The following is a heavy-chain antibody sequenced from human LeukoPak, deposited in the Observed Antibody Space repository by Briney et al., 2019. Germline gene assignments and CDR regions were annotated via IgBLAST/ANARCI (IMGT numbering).Heavy chain of an antibody. CDR1: GFTFSVFG. Sequence: GRSLRLSCAASGFTFSVFGIHWVRQAPGKGLEWVTVISSDGSDKYYADSVKGRFTISRDNSKNMVYLQMNSLRAEDTALYYCARQTAMANYYYGMDVWGQGTTVTVSS. CDR3: ARQTAMANYYYGMDV. V-gene: IGHV3-30*03. CDR2: ISSDGSDK. D-gene: IGHD5-18*01. J-gene: IGHJ6*02.